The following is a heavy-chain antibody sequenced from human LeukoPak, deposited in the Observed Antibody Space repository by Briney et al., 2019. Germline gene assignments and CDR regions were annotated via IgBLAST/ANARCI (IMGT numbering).Heavy chain of an antibody. CDR2: IYPDDSNT. J-gene: IGHJ5*02. Sequence: GESLKISCQGSGYNFPIYWIGWVRQMPGQGLEWMGIIYPDDSNTIYGPSFQGQVTISADKSINTAYLEWSSLKASDTAMYYCARRQYSSSPWWFDPWGQGTLVTVSS. CDR1: GYNFPIYW. V-gene: IGHV5-51*01. D-gene: IGHD6-6*01. CDR3: ARRQYSSSPWWFDP.